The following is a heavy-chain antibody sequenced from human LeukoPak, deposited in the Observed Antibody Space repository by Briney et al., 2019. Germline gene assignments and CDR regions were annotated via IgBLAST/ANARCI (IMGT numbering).Heavy chain of an antibody. CDR2: IWYDGSNK. Sequence: GGSLRLPCAASGFTFSSYGMHWVRQAPGKGLEWVAVIWYDGSNKYYADSVKGRFTISRDNSKNTLYLQMNSLRAEDTAVYYCARDRYNGYDWIWFDPWGQGTLVTVSS. D-gene: IGHD5-12*01. V-gene: IGHV3-33*01. J-gene: IGHJ5*02. CDR3: ARDRYNGYDWIWFDP. CDR1: GFTFSSYG.